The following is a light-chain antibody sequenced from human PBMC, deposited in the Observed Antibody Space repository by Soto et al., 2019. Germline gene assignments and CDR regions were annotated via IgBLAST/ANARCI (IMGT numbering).Light chain of an antibody. Sequence: EIVLTQSPGTLSLSPGERATLSCRASQSFNSIYLAWYQQKPGQAPRLLIYGASSRATGIPDRFSGSASGTDFTLTISRLEPEDFAVYYCQQYGSSPVTFGQGTKVDIK. J-gene: IGKJ1*01. V-gene: IGKV3-20*01. CDR1: QSFNSIY. CDR3: QQYGSSPVT. CDR2: GAS.